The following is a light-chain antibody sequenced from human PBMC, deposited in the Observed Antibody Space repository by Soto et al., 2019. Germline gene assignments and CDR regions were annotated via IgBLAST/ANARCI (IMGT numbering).Light chain of an antibody. J-gene: IGKJ2*01. CDR1: QSISSY. V-gene: IGKV1-39*01. Sequence: DIQMTQSPSSLSASVGDRVTITCRASQSISSYLNWYQQKPGKAPKLLIYAASSLQIGVPSRFSGSGSGTDFTLTISSLQPEDFATYYGQQSYSTPYTFGQGTKLEIK. CDR3: QQSYSTPYT. CDR2: AAS.